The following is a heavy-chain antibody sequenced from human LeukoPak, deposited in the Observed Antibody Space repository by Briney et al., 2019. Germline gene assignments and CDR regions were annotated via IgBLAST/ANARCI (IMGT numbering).Heavy chain of an antibody. CDR3: ARVLHHSSSYYAFDI. J-gene: IGHJ3*02. Sequence: ASVNVSCKASGYTFTIYYMHWVRQAPGQRLGWMGIINPSGGSTSYAQTFQGRVTMTRDMSTSTVYMELSSLRSEDTAVYYCARVLHHSSSYYAFDIWGQGTMVTVSS. CDR1: GYTFTIYY. D-gene: IGHD6-13*01. V-gene: IGHV1-46*01. CDR2: INPSGGST.